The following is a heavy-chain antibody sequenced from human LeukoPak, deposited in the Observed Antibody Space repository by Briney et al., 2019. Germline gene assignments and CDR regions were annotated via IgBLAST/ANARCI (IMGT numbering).Heavy chain of an antibody. J-gene: IGHJ4*02. Sequence: GSLRLSCAASGFTFRSYAMSWVRPAPGKGLEWVSAVGGSGGDTYYADSVKGRFTISRDNSKNTVYLQMNSLRAEDTAIYYCAKDIGGSGAYWGQGTLVTVSS. D-gene: IGHD3-16*01. V-gene: IGHV3-23*01. CDR1: GFTFRSYA. CDR2: VGGSGGDT. CDR3: AKDIGGSGAY.